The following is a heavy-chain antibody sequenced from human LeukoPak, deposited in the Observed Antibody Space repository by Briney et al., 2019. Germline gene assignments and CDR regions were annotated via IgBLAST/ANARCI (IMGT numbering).Heavy chain of an antibody. J-gene: IGHJ4*02. Sequence: SETLSLTCTVSGGSITSYYWSWIRQPPGKGLEWIGSIYYSGSTNYNPSLKSRVTISVDTSKNQFSLKLNSVTAADTAVYYCARDPYSGYGRFDYWGQGTLVTVSS. CDR2: IYYSGST. V-gene: IGHV4-59*12. D-gene: IGHD5-12*01. CDR3: ARDPYSGYGRFDY. CDR1: GGSITSYY.